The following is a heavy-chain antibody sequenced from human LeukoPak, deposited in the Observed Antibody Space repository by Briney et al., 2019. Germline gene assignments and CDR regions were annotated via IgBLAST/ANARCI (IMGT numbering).Heavy chain of an antibody. CDR3: TREDSYYDILTGYHSPYFDY. CDR1: GFTFGDYA. J-gene: IGHJ4*02. D-gene: IGHD3-9*01. Sequence: GGSLRLSCTASGFTFGDYAMSWVRQAPGKGLEWVGFIRSKAYGGTTEYAASVKGRFTISRDDSISVAYLQMNSLKTEDTAVYYCTREDSYYDILTGYHSPYFDYWGQGTLVTVSS. V-gene: IGHV3-49*04. CDR2: IRSKAYGGTT.